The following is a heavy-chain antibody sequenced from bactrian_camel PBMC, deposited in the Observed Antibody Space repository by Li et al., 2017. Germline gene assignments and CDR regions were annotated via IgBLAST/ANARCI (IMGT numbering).Heavy chain of an antibody. CDR2: IRPDGMTT. J-gene: IGHJ4*01. CDR1: GFTFSDYW. Sequence: HVQLVESGGGLVQPGGSLRLSCAASGFTFSDYWVYWVRQAPGKGLEWVSIIRPDGMTTYYRDSVRGRFTISRDNAENTVLLEMNSLKPEDTAEYYCAAREPCYVVGMLKTGRKENAAWGQGTQVTVS. D-gene: IGHD3*01. V-gene: IGHV3S6*01. CDR3: AAREPCYVVGMLKTGRKENAA.